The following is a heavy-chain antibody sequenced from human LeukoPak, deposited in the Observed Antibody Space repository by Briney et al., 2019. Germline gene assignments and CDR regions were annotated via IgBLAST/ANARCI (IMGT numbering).Heavy chain of an antibody. V-gene: IGHV1-18*01. CDR3: ARDGTSTDDY. CDR2: ISGNNDNP. CDR1: GYTFSNFG. D-gene: IGHD2-2*01. Sequence: ASVKVSCKASGYTFSNFGISWVRQAPGQGLEWMGWISGNNDNPNYGQKFQGRLTVTADSSTSTAYMELRNLRSDDTAVYYCARDGTSTDDYWGQGTLVTVSS. J-gene: IGHJ4*02.